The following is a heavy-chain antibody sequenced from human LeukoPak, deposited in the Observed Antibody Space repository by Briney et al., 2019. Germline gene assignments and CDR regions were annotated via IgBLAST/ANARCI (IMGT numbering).Heavy chain of an antibody. CDR2: IKQDGSEK. J-gene: IGHJ6*03. V-gene: IGHV3-7*01. D-gene: IGHD1-26*01. CDR1: GFTFSSYW. Sequence: GGSLRLSCAASGFTFSSYWMSWVRQAPGKGLEWVANIKQDGSEKNYVDSVKGRFSISRDNAKNSLYLQMNSLTAEDTAVYYCARNPPGIVGAPTHYCYYMDVWGRGTTVTISS. CDR3: ARNPPGIVGAPTHYCYYMDV.